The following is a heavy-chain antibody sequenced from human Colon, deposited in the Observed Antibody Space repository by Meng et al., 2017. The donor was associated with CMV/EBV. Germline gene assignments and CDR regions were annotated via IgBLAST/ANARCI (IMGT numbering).Heavy chain of an antibody. CDR1: GYTLTSYG. D-gene: IGHD1-26*01. Sequence: VSCKSSGYTLTSYGMHWVRQAPGQGFEWMGWISGKNDNKNYAQKFQDRVTMTTDTSTSTAYMELRSLRLDDTAVYFCARDPVGWLDPWGQGTLVTVSS. J-gene: IGHJ5*02. V-gene: IGHV1-18*01. CDR3: ARDPVGWLDP. CDR2: ISGKNDNK.